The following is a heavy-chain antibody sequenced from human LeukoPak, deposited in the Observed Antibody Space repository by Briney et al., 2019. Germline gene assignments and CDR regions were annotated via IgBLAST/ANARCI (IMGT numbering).Heavy chain of an antibody. J-gene: IGHJ5*02. Sequence: PETLSLTCTVSGGSISSYYWSWIRQPPRKGLEWIGYIYYSGSTNYNPSLKSRVTISVDTSKNQFSLKLSSVTAADTAVYYCARDPLVGWFDPWGQGTLVTVSS. CDR2: IYYSGST. CDR3: ARDPLVGWFDP. V-gene: IGHV4-59*01. CDR1: GGSISSYY.